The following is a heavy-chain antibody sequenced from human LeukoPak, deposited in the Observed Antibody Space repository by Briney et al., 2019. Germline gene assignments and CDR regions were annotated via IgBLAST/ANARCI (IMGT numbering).Heavy chain of an antibody. Sequence: SETLSLTCTVSGGSISSYYWSWIRQPAGKGLEWIGRIYTSGSTNYNPSLKSRVTISVDTSKNQFSLKLSSVTAADTAVYYCARLSLVGARVPYYYYGMDVWGQGTTVTVSS. CDR2: IYTSGST. V-gene: IGHV4-4*07. D-gene: IGHD1-26*01. CDR1: GGSISSYY. J-gene: IGHJ6*02. CDR3: ARLSLVGARVPYYYYGMDV.